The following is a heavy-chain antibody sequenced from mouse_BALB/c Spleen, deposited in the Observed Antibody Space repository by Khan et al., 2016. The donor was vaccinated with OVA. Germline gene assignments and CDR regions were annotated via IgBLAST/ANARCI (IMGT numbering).Heavy chain of an antibody. V-gene: IGHV3-2*02. CDR1: GYSITSEYA. CDR2: ISSTGNT. J-gene: IGHJ4*01. Sequence: EVQLQESGPGLVKPSQSLSLTCTVTGYSITSEYAWNWIRQFPGNKLECMGYISSTGNTSYNPSLKSRISITRDTSKNPFFLQLKSVTTEDTATYYCAGSLYYSDGYALDFWGRGTSVTVSS. CDR3: AGSLYYSDGYALDF. D-gene: IGHD2-12*01.